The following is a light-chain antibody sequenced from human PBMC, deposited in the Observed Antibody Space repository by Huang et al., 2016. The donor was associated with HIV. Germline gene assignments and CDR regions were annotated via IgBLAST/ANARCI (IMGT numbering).Light chain of an antibody. J-gene: IGKJ2*01. V-gene: IGKV1-39*01. CDR1: QSISKY. CDR2: ASS. CDR3: QQSYSTPPT. Sequence: DIQMTQSPPSLSASVGDRVTITCRTSQSISKYLNWYQHKPGKAPKLLIYASSTLQTGVPSRFTGSGSGTDFTLTINRLQPEDFATYFCQQSYSTPPTYGQGTKLEIK.